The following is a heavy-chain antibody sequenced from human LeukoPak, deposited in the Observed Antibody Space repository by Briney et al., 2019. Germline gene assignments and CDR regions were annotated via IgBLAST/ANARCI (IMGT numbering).Heavy chain of an antibody. J-gene: IGHJ3*02. CDR3: ARGLVIRQDDAFDI. V-gene: IGHV4-59*02. CDR1: GASVSSYY. Sequence: PSETLSLTCTVSGASVSSYYWSWIRQAPGKGLEWIGYIFYRGTTDYSPSLNRRVTLSVDTSKNQFSLQLSSLTAAETAVYYCARGLVIRQDDAFDIWRQGTMVSVCS. D-gene: IGHD3-9*01. CDR2: IFYRGTT.